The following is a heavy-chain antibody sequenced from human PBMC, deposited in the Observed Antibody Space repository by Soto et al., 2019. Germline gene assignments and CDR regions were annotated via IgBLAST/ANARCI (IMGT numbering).Heavy chain of an antibody. CDR2: IIPIFGTA. CDR3: ARGFSAYCGGDCYGKSGMDV. V-gene: IGHV1-69*13. D-gene: IGHD2-21*02. Sequence: GASVKVSCKASGGTFSSYAISWVRQAPGQGLEWMGGIIPIFGTANYAQKFQGRVTITADESTSTAYMELSSLRSEDTAVYYCARGFSAYCGGDCYGKSGMDVWGQGTTVTVSS. J-gene: IGHJ6*02. CDR1: GGTFSSYA.